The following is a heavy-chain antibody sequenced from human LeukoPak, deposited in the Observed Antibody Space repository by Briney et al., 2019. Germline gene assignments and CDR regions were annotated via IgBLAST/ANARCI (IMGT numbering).Heavy chain of an antibody. CDR2: IYYTGST. V-gene: IGHV4-59*01. D-gene: IGHD3-10*01. CDR1: GGSISTYY. J-gene: IGHJ4*02. CDR3: ARSYGSGNYFDY. Sequence: PSETLSLTCTVSGGSISTYYWSWIRQPPGKGLEWIGYIYYTGSTEHNPSLKSRVTLSVDTSKNQFSLRLNSVTAADTAVYYCARSYGSGNYFDYWGKGTLVTVSS.